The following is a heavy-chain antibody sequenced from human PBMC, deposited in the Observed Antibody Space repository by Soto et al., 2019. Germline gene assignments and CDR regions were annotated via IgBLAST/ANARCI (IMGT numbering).Heavy chain of an antibody. J-gene: IGHJ3*02. CDR3: ARDLPLDCSGGSCYSKIPAFDI. Sequence: GASVKVSCKASGYTFTSYYMHWVRQAPGQGLEWMGIINPSGGSTSYAQKFQGRVTMTRDTSTSTVYMELSSLRSEDTAVYYCARDLPLDCSGGSCYSKIPAFDIWGQGTMVTVS. CDR2: INPSGGST. V-gene: IGHV1-46*01. D-gene: IGHD2-15*01. CDR1: GYTFTSYY.